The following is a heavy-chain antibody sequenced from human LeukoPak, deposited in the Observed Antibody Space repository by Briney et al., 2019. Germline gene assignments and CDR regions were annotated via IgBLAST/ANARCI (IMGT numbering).Heavy chain of an antibody. Sequence: SETLSLTCTVSGGSISSYYWSWIRQPAGKGLEWIGRIYTSGSTNYNPSLKSRVTISVDTSKNQFSLKLSSVTAADTAVYYCARTWKYSPLNYYYYYMDVWGKGTTVTVSS. CDR3: ARTWKYSPLNYYYYYMDV. J-gene: IGHJ6*03. D-gene: IGHD6-6*01. CDR2: IYTSGST. CDR1: GGSISSYY. V-gene: IGHV4-4*07.